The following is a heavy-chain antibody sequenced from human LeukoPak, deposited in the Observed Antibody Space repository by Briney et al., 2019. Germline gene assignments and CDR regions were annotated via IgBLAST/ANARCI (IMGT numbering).Heavy chain of an antibody. D-gene: IGHD2-2*01. Sequence: HPGGSLRLSCAASGFTFSSYAMSWVRQAPGKGLEWVSAISGSGGSTYYADSVKGRFTISRDNSKNTLYLQMNSLRAEDTAVYYCAKDPDIVVVPAATFDYWGQGTLVTVSS. CDR3: AKDPDIVVVPAATFDY. CDR1: GFTFSSYA. J-gene: IGHJ4*02. V-gene: IGHV3-23*01. CDR2: ISGSGGST.